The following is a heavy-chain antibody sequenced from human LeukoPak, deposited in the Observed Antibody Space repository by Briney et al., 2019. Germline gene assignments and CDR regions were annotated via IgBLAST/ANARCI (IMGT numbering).Heavy chain of an antibody. J-gene: IGHJ4*02. V-gene: IGHV1-46*01. CDR3: ARGETDSGYDYFSTYYFDY. CDR1: GYTFTSYY. Sequence: GAXVKVSCKASGYTFTSYYMHWVRQAPGQGLEWMGIINPSGGSTSYAQKFQGRVTMTRDTSTSTVYMELSSLRSEDTAVYYCARGETDSGYDYFSTYYFDYWGQGTLVTVSS. D-gene: IGHD5-12*01. CDR2: INPSGGST.